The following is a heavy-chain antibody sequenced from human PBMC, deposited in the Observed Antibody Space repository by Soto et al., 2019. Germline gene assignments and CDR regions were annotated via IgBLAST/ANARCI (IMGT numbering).Heavy chain of an antibody. CDR3: ADSPMTTVASAYIDI. J-gene: IGHJ3*02. CDR1: GYTFTSYA. Sequence: GASVKVSCKASGYTFTSYAMHWVRQAPGQRLEWMGWINAGNGNTKYSQKFQGRVTITRDTSASTAYMELSSLRSEDTAVYYCADSPMTTVASAYIDIWGQGTMVTVSS. D-gene: IGHD4-17*01. V-gene: IGHV1-3*01. CDR2: INAGNGNT.